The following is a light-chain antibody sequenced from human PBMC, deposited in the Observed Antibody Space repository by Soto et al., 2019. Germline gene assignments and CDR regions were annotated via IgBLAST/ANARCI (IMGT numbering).Light chain of an antibody. CDR2: DAS. CDR1: PRISSY. J-gene: IGKJ1*01. Sequence: EIVLTQSPATLSLSPGEGATLSCRASPRISSYLAWYQQKPGQAPRLLIYDASNRATGIPARFSGSGSGTDFTIAISTLESADFAVYYCQQRSNWPWTFGQGTKVEIK. V-gene: IGKV3-11*01. CDR3: QQRSNWPWT.